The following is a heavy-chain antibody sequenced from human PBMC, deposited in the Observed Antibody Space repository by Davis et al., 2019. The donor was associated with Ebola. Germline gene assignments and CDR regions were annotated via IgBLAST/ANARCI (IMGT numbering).Heavy chain of an antibody. CDR3: ARFRSLYGDYFDY. V-gene: IGHV5-51*01. D-gene: IGHD4-17*01. J-gene: IGHJ4*02. CDR1: GYSFTSYW. CDR2: IYPGDSDT. Sequence: GESLKISCKGSGYSFTSYWIGWVRQMPGKGLEWMGIIYPGDSDTRYSPSFQGQVTLSADKSISTAYLQWSSLKASDTAMYYCARFRSLYGDYFDYWGQGTLVTVSS.